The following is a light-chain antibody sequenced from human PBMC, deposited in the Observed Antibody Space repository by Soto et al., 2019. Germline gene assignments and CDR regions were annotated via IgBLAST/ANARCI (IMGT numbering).Light chain of an antibody. J-gene: IGKJ2*01. V-gene: IGKV3-20*01. CDR1: QSVRSNY. CDR2: GAS. CDR3: QQYGGSPYT. Sequence: EIVLTQSPGTLSLSPGERATLSCRASQSVRSNYLAWYQRKPGQAPRLLIYGASTRDTGIPDRFSGTGSGTDFTLTISRLEPEDFAVYYCQQYGGSPYTFGQGTKLEIK.